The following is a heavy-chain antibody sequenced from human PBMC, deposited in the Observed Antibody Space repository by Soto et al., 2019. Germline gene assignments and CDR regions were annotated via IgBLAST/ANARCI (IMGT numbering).Heavy chain of an antibody. CDR3: ARVRVIRGVIPSLFGL. Sequence: QAHLAQSGAEVKKPGSSVTVSCKASGGTFNSYGISWVRQAPGQGLDWMGVIIPLYGTVNYAQKFQGRVSITADKSTSTAYMDLNSLRSDDTAVYYCARVRVIRGVIPSLFGLWGQGTQVTVSS. J-gene: IGHJ4*02. D-gene: IGHD3-10*01. CDR2: IIPLYGTV. V-gene: IGHV1-69*06. CDR1: GGTFNSYG.